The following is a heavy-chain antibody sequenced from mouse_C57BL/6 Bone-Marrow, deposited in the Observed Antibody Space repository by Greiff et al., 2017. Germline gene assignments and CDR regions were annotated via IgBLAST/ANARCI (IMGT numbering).Heavy chain of an antibody. Sequence: QVQLQQPGAELVMPGASVKLSCKASGYTFTSYWMHWVKQRPGQGLEWIGEIDPSDSYTNYNQKFKGKSTVTVDKSSSTAYMQLSSLTSEDSAVYYCARAYYYGSVDYWGQGTTLTVSS. D-gene: IGHD1-1*01. CDR3: ARAYYYGSVDY. CDR2: IDPSDSYT. CDR1: GYTFTSYW. V-gene: IGHV1-69*01. J-gene: IGHJ2*01.